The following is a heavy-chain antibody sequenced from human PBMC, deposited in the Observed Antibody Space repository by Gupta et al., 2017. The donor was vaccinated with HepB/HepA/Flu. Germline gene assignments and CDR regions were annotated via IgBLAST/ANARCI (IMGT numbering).Heavy chain of an antibody. J-gene: IGHJ4*02. Sequence: QLQLQESGPGLVKPSETLSLTCKVSGGSISRSSYYWGWIRQSPGKGLEWIGSIYYSGNTYYNPSLKSRITISVDTSKNQFSLKLNSVTAADTAVYYCARPNYGDYLFAFDYWGQGTLVIVSS. D-gene: IGHD4-17*01. CDR3: ARPNYGDYLFAFDY. CDR2: IYYSGNT. CDR1: GGSISRSSYY. V-gene: IGHV4-39*01.